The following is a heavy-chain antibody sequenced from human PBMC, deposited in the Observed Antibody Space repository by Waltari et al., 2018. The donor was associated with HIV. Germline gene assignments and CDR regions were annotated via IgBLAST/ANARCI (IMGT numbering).Heavy chain of an antibody. CDR1: GYSIGHGYY. J-gene: IGHJ4*02. CDR2: VHQSGST. CDR3: AGSLHQLIFPLLFAH. V-gene: IGHV4-38-2*01. Sequence: QLVLQESGPGLVRPSETLSLTCSVSGYSIGHGYYWGWIRQPPGEGLEGIATVHQSGSTNYHPSLKSRVTVSVDTSKNQVSLRLSSVSAADTAVYYCAGSLHQLIFPLLFAHWGQGTLVTVSP. D-gene: IGHD2-2*01.